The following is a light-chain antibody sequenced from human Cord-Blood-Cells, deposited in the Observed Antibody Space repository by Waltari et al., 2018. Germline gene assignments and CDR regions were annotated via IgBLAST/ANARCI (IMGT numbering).Light chain of an antibody. J-gene: IGLJ1*01. V-gene: IGLV2-11*01. CDR2: DVS. CDR1: SSDAGGYHY. Sequence: QSALTQPRSVSGSPGQSVTISCPGTSSDAGGYHYVAWYQQHPGKAPKLMIYDVSKRPSGVPDRFSGSKSGNTASLTISGLQAEDEADYYCCSYAGSYVFGTGTKVTVL. CDR3: CSYAGSYV.